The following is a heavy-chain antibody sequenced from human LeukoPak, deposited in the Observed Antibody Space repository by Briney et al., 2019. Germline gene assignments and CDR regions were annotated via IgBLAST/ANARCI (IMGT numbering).Heavy chain of an antibody. V-gene: IGHV1-2*02. D-gene: IGHD3-3*01. CDR3: ARDLASLAPYYDFWSGYSYYYYGMDV. Sequence: EASVKVSCKASGYTFTGYYMHWVRQAPGQGLEWMGWINPNSGGTNYAQKFQGRVTMTRDTSISTAYMELSRLRSDDTAVYYCARDLASLAPYYDFWSGYSYYYYGMDVWGQGTTVTVSS. J-gene: IGHJ6*02. CDR1: GYTFTGYY. CDR2: INPNSGGT.